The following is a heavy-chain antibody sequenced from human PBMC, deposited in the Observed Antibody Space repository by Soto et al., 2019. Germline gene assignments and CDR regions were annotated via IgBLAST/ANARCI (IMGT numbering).Heavy chain of an antibody. Sequence: SGPTLVNPTQPLPLTCTFSGFSMNTPGVGVGWIRQPPGKALESLAVIHWNDYKRYSPSLKSRLSINKDTSKNQVVLTMADMDPVDTATYYCARIDYDFWSGYPGYYYYGMDVWGQGTTVTVS. J-gene: IGHJ6*02. CDR3: ARIDYDFWSGYPGYYYYGMDV. D-gene: IGHD3-3*01. V-gene: IGHV2-5*01. CDR2: IHWNDYK. CDR1: GFSMNTPGVG.